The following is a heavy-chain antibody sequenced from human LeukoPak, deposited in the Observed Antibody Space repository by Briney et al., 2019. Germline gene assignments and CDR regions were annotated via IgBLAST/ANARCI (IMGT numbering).Heavy chain of an antibody. CDR1: GGSVSSSTYY. CDR2: IYYSGST. D-gene: IGHD3-9*01. CDR3: ARLSKGRFFDYIFDY. Sequence: SETLSLTRTVSGGSVSSSTYYWGWIRQPPGKGLEWIGNIYYSGSTYYNPSLTSRVTMSVDTSNNQFSLKMHSVTAADTAVYYCARLSKGRFFDYIFDYWGQGSLVTVSS. J-gene: IGHJ4*02. V-gene: IGHV4-39*01.